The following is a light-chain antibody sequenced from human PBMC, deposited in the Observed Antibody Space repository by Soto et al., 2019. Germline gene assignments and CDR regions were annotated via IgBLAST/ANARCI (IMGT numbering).Light chain of an antibody. CDR3: SSYTSSTTLYYV. Sequence: QSALTQPASVSGSPGQSITISCTGTSSDVGGYNYVSWYQQHPDKAPKLMIYDVSNRPSGVSNRFSGSKSGNTASLTISGLQAEDEADYYCSSYTSSTTLYYVFGTGTKATVL. CDR1: SSDVGGYNY. J-gene: IGLJ1*01. CDR2: DVS. V-gene: IGLV2-14*01.